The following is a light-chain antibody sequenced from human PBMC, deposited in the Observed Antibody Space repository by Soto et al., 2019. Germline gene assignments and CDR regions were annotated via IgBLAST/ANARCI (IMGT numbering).Light chain of an antibody. V-gene: IGKV1-33*01. CDR3: QQSYSTVT. CDR2: DAS. J-gene: IGKJ5*01. CDR1: QDISNL. Sequence: DIQMTQAPSSLSASVGDRVTITCQASQDISNLLNWYQQKPGKAPRLLIYDASNLETGVPSRFSGSGSGTDFTFTISSLQPEDIATYYCQQSYSTVTFGQGTRLEIK.